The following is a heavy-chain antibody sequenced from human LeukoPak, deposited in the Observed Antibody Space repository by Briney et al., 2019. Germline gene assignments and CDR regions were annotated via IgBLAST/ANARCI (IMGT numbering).Heavy chain of an antibody. CDR2: INYSGST. V-gene: IGHV4-39*06. Sequence: SETLSLTCTVSGGFISSSSYYWGWIRRPPGKGLEWIGSINYSGSTYYNPSLKSRVTISVDTSKNQFTLKLSSVTAADTAVYYCARVVGATMNYFDYWGQGTLVTVSS. J-gene: IGHJ4*02. D-gene: IGHD1-26*01. CDR3: ARVVGATMNYFDY. CDR1: GGFISSSSYY.